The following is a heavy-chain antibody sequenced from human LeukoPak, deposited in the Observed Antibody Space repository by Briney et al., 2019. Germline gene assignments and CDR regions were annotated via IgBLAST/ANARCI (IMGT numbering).Heavy chain of an antibody. D-gene: IGHD1-26*01. CDR2: IYDSGST. Sequence: PSEALSLTCTVSGASISGSGYYWGWIRQPPGKGLEWIGNIYDSGSTYYNASLQSRVTISIDTSKNQFSLRLSSVTAADTAMYYCAKSGGYGLIDYWGQGTLVTVSS. CDR3: AKSGGYGLIDY. CDR1: GASISGSGYY. J-gene: IGHJ4*02. V-gene: IGHV4-39*01.